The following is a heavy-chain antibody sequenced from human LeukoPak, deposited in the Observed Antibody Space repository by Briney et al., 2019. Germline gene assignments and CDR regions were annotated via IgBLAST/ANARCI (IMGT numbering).Heavy chain of an antibody. D-gene: IGHD4-23*01. CDR3: ARGNTMVTWPAFVY. CDR1: GYIFTDYY. Sequence: ASVKVSCKASGYIFTDYYMHWVRQAPGQGLEWMGWINPNSGATNYAQKFQGRVTMTRDTSLSTAYMELSRLRSDDTAVYYCARGNTMVTWPAFVYWGQETLVTVSS. J-gene: IGHJ4*02. V-gene: IGHV1-2*02. CDR2: INPNSGAT.